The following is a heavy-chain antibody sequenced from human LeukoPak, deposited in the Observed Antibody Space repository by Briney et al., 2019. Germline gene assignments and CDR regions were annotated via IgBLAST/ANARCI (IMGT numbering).Heavy chain of an antibody. CDR1: GGSFSGYY. D-gene: IGHD3-10*01. J-gene: IGHJ6*03. CDR3: ARGRRMVRGVISNYYYYYMDV. Sequence: SETLSLTCAVYGGSFSGYYWSWIRQPPGKGLEWIGEINHSGSTNYNPSLKSRVTISVDTSKNQFSLKLSSVTAADTAVYYCARGRRMVRGVISNYYYYYMDVWGKGTTVTVSS. V-gene: IGHV4-34*01. CDR2: INHSGST.